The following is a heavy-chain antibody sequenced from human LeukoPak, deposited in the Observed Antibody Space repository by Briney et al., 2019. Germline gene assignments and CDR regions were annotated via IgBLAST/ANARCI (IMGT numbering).Heavy chain of an antibody. CDR1: GFTFSNYR. CDR3: ARNDGDFRQY. CDR2: IKQDGSEK. Sequence: GGSLRLSCAASGFTFSNYRMSWVRQAPGKGLEWVANIKQDGSEKYYVDSVKGRFTISRDNAKNSLYLQMNSLRAEDTAVYYCARNDGDFRQYWGQGTLVTVSS. D-gene: IGHD4-17*01. J-gene: IGHJ4*02. V-gene: IGHV3-7*01.